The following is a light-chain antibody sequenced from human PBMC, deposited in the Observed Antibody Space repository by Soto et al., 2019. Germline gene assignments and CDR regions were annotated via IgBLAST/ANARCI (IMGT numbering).Light chain of an antibody. CDR1: QDISGF. J-gene: IGKJ5*01. V-gene: IGKV1-9*01. Sequence: DIQLTQSPSFLSASVGDRVTITCRASQDISGFLAWYQQKPGKAPKLLIYSTSTLETGVPSRFSGSASGTEFTLTISSLQPEDFATYYCQHLNTYLITFGQGTRLEI. CDR2: STS. CDR3: QHLNTYLIT.